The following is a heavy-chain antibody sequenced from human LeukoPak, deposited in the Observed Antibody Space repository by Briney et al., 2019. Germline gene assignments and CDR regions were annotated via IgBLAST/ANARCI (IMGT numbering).Heavy chain of an antibody. CDR2: ISGSGGST. CDR3: AKVGVQEDTAMDFDY. CDR1: GFTFSSYA. J-gene: IGHJ4*02. D-gene: IGHD5-18*01. V-gene: IGHV3-23*01. Sequence: PGGSLRLSRAASGFTFSSYAMSWVRQAPGKGLEWVSAISGSGGSTYYADSVKGRFTISRDNSKNTLYLQMNSLRAEDTAVYYCAKVGVQEDTAMDFDYWGQGTLVTVSS.